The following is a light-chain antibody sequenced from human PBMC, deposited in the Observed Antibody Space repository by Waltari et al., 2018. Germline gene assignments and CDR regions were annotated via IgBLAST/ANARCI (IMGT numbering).Light chain of an antibody. CDR2: AAS. CDR1: RDITNY. CDR3: QQTYNIPRT. Sequence: DIQMTQPPSSLSASVGDRVTITCRASRDITNYVNWYQQKAGKAPQLLIYAASSLQGGVPSRFSGGGSGTDFNLTITSLRPDDFATYYCQQTYNIPRTFGGGTKVEIK. J-gene: IGKJ4*01. V-gene: IGKV1-39*01.